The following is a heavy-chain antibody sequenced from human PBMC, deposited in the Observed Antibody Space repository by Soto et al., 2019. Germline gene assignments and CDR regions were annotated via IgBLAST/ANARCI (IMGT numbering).Heavy chain of an antibody. CDR2: IYYSGST. CDR1: GGSISSYY. D-gene: IGHD3-3*01. CDR3: ARAVTIFGVVIIGYFDY. J-gene: IGHJ4*02. Sequence: SETLSLTCTVSGGSISSYYWSWIRQPPGKGLEWIGYIYYSGSTNYNPSLKSRVTISVDTSKNQFSLKLSSVTAADTAVYYCARAVTIFGVVIIGYFDYWGQGTLVTVSS. V-gene: IGHV4-59*01.